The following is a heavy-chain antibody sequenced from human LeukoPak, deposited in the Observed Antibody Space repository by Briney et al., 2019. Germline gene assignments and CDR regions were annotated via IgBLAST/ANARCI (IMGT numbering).Heavy chain of an antibody. CDR1: GGTFSSYA. D-gene: IGHD3-10*01. V-gene: IGHV1-69*13. CDR2: IIPIFGTA. J-gene: IGHJ3*02. Sequence: ASVKVSCKASGGTFSSYAISWVRQAPGQGLEWMGGIIPIFGTANYAQRFQGRVTITADESTSTAYMELSSLRFEDTAVYYCARGSSRPPQGNDIWGQGTMVTVSS. CDR3: ARGSSRPPQGNDI.